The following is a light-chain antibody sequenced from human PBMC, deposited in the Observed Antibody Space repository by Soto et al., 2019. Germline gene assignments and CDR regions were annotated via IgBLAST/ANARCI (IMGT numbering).Light chain of an antibody. CDR3: QQATISQLT. J-gene: IGKJ4*01. CDR2: AAF. CDR1: QGISGW. Sequence: DIQMTQSPSSVSASVGDRVTITCRASQGISGWLAWYQQKPGKAPKLLIYAAFTLETGVPSRFSGGRSGTDFTLTINNLQPEDFATYYCQQATISQLTFGGGTKVEI. V-gene: IGKV1-12*01.